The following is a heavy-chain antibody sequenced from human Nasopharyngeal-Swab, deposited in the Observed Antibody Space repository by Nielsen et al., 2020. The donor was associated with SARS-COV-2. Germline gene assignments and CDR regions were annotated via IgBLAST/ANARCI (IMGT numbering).Heavy chain of an antibody. J-gene: IGHJ4*02. Sequence: LRLSCTVFGGSINSNGYSWSWIRQPPGKGLEWIGYIYPSGSTYYKPSLKSRVTISLDRSKNQFSLKLSSVTAADTAVYYCARASYYYDNTGSYYFDYWGQGTLVTVSS. CDR3: ARASYYYDNTGSYYFDY. D-gene: IGHD3-22*01. CDR2: IYPSGST. V-gene: IGHV4-30-2*01. CDR1: GGSINSNGYS.